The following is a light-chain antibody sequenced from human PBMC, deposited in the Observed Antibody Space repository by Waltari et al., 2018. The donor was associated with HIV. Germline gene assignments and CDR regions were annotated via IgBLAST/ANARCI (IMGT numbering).Light chain of an antibody. Sequence: DIQMTQSPSTLSTSLRDTITITCRASQNINTWLAWYQQKPGRAPTLLIYKASSLEKGVPSRFSGSGSGTEFTLTISGLQPDDFATYYCQQYSTSSPWTFGQGTKVDI. CDR3: QQYSTSSPWT. CDR2: KAS. CDR1: QNINTW. J-gene: IGKJ1*01. V-gene: IGKV1-5*03.